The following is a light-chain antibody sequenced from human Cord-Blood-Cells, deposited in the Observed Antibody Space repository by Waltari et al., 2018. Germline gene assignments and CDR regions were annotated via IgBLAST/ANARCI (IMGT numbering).Light chain of an antibody. CDR2: EGS. J-gene: IGLJ3*02. Sequence: SPAHPSPLSWAPRPAVHNSLPRTRHDGRGFKPLPWYQQHPGKAPKLMIYEGSKRPSGVSNRFSGSKSGNTASLTISGLQAEDEADYYCCSYAGSSTWVFGGGTKLTVL. V-gene: IGLV2-23*01. CDR3: CSYAGSSTWV. CDR1: RHDGRGFKP.